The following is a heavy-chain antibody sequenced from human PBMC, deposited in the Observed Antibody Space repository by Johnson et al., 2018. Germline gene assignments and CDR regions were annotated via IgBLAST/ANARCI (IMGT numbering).Heavy chain of an antibody. D-gene: IGHD4-17*01. CDR2: TNPNSGHT. Sequence: QVQLVQSGAEVKKPGASXKVSCKASGYTLTSYDINWVRQDTGQGLEWVAWTNPNSGHTGYAQKFQGRVTMTRNTSITTAYMELSSLKSQDTAVYYCAREGYGDKDAFDIWCQWTMVTVSS. CDR3: AREGYGDKDAFDI. CDR1: GYTLTSYD. V-gene: IGHV1-8*01. J-gene: IGHJ3*02.